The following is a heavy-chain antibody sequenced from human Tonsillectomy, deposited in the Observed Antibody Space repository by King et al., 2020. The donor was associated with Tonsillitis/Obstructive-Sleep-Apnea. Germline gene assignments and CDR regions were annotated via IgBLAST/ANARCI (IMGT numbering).Heavy chain of an antibody. V-gene: IGHV4-59*01. J-gene: IGHJ3*02. Sequence: QLQESGPGLVKPSETLSLTCTVSGGSISSYYWSWIRQPPGKGLEWIGYIYYSGSTNYNPSLKSRVTISVDTSKNQFSLKLSSVTAADTAVYYYAGELKVYRYYCISSDAYRRALDIWGHRTKVTVSS. D-gene: IGHD2-2*01. CDR3: AGELKVYRYYCISSDAYRRALDI. CDR1: GGSISSYY. CDR2: IYYSGST.